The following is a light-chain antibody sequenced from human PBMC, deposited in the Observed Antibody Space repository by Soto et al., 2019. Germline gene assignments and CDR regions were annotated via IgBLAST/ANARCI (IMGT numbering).Light chain of an antibody. V-gene: IGKV3-15*01. CDR3: QQYNDWPVYT. CDR1: QNVHSN. J-gene: IGKJ2*01. CDR2: AAT. Sequence: EIVMTQSPGTLSVSPGGRATLSCTASQNVHSNLAWYQHKPGQAPRLLIYAATTRATGVPARISGSGSGTDFTLTIDSLQSEDFAVFLCQQYNDWPVYTFGLGTKVEI.